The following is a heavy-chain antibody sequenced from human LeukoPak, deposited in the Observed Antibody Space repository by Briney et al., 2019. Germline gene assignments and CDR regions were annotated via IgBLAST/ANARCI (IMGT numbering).Heavy chain of an antibody. D-gene: IGHD3-9*01. CDR1: GFTFSSYG. CDR3: ARDEGTITDSYYFDY. CDR2: IWYDGSNK. V-gene: IGHV3-33*01. Sequence: GGSLRLSCAASGFTFSSYGMHWVRQAPGKGLEWVAVIWYDGSNKYYADSVKGRFTISRDNSENTLYLQMNSLRAEDTAVYYCARDEGTITDSYYFDYWGQGTLVTVSS. J-gene: IGHJ4*02.